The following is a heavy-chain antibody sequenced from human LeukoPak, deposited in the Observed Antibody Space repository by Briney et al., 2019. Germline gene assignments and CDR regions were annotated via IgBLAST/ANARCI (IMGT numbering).Heavy chain of an antibody. Sequence: GGSLRLSCAASGFTFSSYAMSWVRQAPGKGLEWVSASSGSGAYTYYADSVKGRFTISRDNSKNTLYLQRNGLRAEDTAVYYCAKDTSGYYRPFDYWGQGTLVTVSS. V-gene: IGHV3-23*01. J-gene: IGHJ4*02. CDR1: GFTFSSYA. D-gene: IGHD3-22*01. CDR3: AKDTSGYYRPFDY. CDR2: SSGSGAYT.